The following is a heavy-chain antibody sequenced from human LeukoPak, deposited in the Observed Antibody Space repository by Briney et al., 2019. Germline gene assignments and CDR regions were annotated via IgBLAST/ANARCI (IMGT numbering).Heavy chain of an antibody. V-gene: IGHV4-30-4*08. D-gene: IGHD5-12*01. CDR3: AKTDIMATIPFNY. CDR1: GGSISSGDYY. Sequence: TLSLTCTVSGGSISSGDYYWSWIRQPPGKGLEWIGYIYYSGSTYYNPPLKSRATISIDTSKNQFSLKLSSVTAADTAVYYCAKTDIMATIPFNYWGQGTLVTVSS. J-gene: IGHJ4*02. CDR2: IYYSGST.